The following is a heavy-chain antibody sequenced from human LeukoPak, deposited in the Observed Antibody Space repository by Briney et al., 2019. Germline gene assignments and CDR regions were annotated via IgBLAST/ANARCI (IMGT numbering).Heavy chain of an antibody. CDR3: ARPSYDGSLLDAFDI. CDR2: LSHSGST. D-gene: IGHD3-22*01. Sequence: SETLSLTCTVSGYSISSRSYWGWIRQPPGKGLEWIGSLSHSGSTYYNPSLKSRVTISVDTSKNQFSLKLTYVTAADTAVYYCARPSYDGSLLDAFDIWGQGTMVTVSS. J-gene: IGHJ3*02. V-gene: IGHV4-38-2*02. CDR1: GYSISSRSY.